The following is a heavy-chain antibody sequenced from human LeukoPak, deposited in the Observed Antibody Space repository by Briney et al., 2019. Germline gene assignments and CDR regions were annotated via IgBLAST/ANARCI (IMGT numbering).Heavy chain of an antibody. CDR2: IWYDGSNK. D-gene: IGHD5-18*01. CDR3: AKSGSYGYSYFDY. J-gene: IGHJ4*02. CDR1: GFTFSSYG. Sequence: PGRSLRLSCAASGFTFSSYGMHWVRQAPGKGLEWVAVIWYDGSNKYYADSVKGRFTISRDNSKNTLYLQMNSQRAEDTAVYYCAKSGSYGYSYFDYWGQGTLVTVSS. V-gene: IGHV3-33*06.